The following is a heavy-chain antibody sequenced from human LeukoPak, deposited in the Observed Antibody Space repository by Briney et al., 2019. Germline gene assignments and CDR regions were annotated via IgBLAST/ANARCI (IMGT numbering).Heavy chain of an antibody. CDR2: ISGSGYYS. D-gene: IGHD3-3*01. J-gene: IGHJ4*02. CDR1: EFTFDNYA. V-gene: IGHV3-23*01. Sequence: GGSLRLSCAASEFTFDNYAMSWVRQAPGKGLEWVSVISGSGYYSYYADSVKGRFTISRDNSKNTLYLQMNSLRPEDTAVYYCAKDLPVFGVLIHYFDYWGQGTLVTVPS. CDR3: AKDLPVFGVLIHYFDY.